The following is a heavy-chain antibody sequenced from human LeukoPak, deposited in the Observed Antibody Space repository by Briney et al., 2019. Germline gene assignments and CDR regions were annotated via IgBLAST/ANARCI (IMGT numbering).Heavy chain of an antibody. D-gene: IGHD5-12*01. V-gene: IGHV3-23*01. J-gene: IGHJ4*02. CDR2: ISVDGKTT. Sequence: GGSLRLSCVVSGFSVRTFGMSWVRQAPGKGLEWISAISVDGKTTYYADSVKGRFVISRDNSKNTLYLQLSSLIAEDTAVYYCAQGYSAGWYPYWGQGSLVSVSS. CDR1: GFSVRTFG. CDR3: AQGYSAGWYPY.